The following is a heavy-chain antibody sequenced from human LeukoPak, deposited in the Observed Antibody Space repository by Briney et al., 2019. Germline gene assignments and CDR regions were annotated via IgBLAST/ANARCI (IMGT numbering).Heavy chain of an antibody. CDR1: GFTFSSYA. J-gene: IGHJ4*02. CDR3: AMDIDY. CDR2: ILDSGYST. V-gene: IGHV3-23*01. D-gene: IGHD2-2*03. Sequence: GGSLRLSCAASGFTFSSYAMSWVRQAPGKGLEWVSGILDSGYSTYYADSVKGRFTISRDNSNNTLYLQMNSLRAEDTAVYYCAMDIDYWGQGTPVTVSS.